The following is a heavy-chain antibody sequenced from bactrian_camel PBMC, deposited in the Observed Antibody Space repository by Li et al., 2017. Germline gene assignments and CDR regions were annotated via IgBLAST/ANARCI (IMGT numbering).Heavy chain of an antibody. CDR1: GHGENRSGDC. CDR2: IDNDGGS. Sequence: HVQLVESGGGSVQVGGSLRLSCAASGHGENRSGDCMGWFRQAPGKEREFVSFIDNDGGSMYADSVRGRFTISKDNAKNTLYLEMNSLKPEDTAMYVCAAGRKGWKSCRVGQSYNYWGQGTQVTVS. CDR3: AAGRKGWKSCRVGQSYNY. V-gene: IGHV3S53*01. J-gene: IGHJ4*01. D-gene: IGHD2*01.